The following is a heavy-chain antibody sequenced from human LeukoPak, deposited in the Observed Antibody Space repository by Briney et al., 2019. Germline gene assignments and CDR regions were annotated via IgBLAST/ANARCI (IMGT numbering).Heavy chain of an antibody. CDR1: GFTFSSYA. D-gene: IGHD1-26*01. CDR3: AKGKAGVGATRGDAFDI. V-gene: IGHV3-23*01. J-gene: IGHJ3*02. CDR2: ISGSGGST. Sequence: GGSLRLSCAASGFTFSSYAMSWVRQAPGKGLEWVSAISGSGGSTYYADSVKGRFTVSRDNSKNTLHLQMNSLRADDTAVYYCAKGKAGVGATRGDAFDIWGQGTMVTVSS.